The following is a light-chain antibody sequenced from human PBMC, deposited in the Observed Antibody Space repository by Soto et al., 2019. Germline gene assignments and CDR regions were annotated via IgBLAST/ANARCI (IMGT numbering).Light chain of an antibody. Sequence: QSVLTQPPSASGTPGQRVTISCSGSSSTIGRNSVYWYQHLPGMAPQLLIYRNDQRPSGVPDRFSGSKSGTSASLAISGLRSEDGAEDDWVTWDDSLSTVVVGGGTKLTVL. CDR3: VTWDDSLSTVV. CDR2: RND. J-gene: IGLJ2*01. CDR1: SSTIGRNS. V-gene: IGLV1-47*01.